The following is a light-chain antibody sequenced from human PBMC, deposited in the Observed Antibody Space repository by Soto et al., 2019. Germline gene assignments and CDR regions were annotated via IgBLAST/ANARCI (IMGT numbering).Light chain of an antibody. CDR2: EGH. J-gene: IGLJ1*01. Sequence: QSVLTQPASVSGSPGQSITISCTGNSXFVGSFSLVSWYQQHPGKAPKVMISEGHRRPSGVPDRSSGSTSVNTASLTISGLQADDEAEYYCCLYVGATTYVFGTGTKVTVL. V-gene: IGLV2-23*01. CDR3: CLYVGATTYV. CDR1: SXFVGSFSL.